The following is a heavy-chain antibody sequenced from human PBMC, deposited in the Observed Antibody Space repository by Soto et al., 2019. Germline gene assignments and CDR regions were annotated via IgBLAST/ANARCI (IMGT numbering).Heavy chain of an antibody. CDR3: ARRWGRSFDY. V-gene: IGHV4-34*01. J-gene: IGHJ4*02. CDR2: INHSGST. Sequence: SETLSLTCAVYGGSFSGYYWSWIRQPPGKGLEWIGEINHSGSTNYNPSLKSRVTISVDTSKNQFSLKLSSVTAADTAVYYCARRWGRSFDYWGQGTLVTVSS. D-gene: IGHD2-15*01. CDR1: GGSFSGYY.